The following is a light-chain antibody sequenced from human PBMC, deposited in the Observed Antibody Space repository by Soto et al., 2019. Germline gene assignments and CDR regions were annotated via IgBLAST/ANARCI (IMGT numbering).Light chain of an antibody. CDR1: QDITNY. CDR2: DAS. V-gene: IGKV1-33*01. J-gene: IGKJ4*02. CDR3: QQYDNLPLT. Sequence: DIKMTQSPSSMSASVGDSVTITCQASQDITNYLNWYQQKPGKAPKLLIYDASNLETGVPSRFSGSGSGTDFTFTISSLQPEDIATYYCQQYDNLPLTFGGGTKVEI.